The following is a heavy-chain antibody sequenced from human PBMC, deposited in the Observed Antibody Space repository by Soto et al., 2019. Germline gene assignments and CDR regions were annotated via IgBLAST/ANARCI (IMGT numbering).Heavy chain of an antibody. V-gene: IGHV1-69*13. CDR3: ARDPEGWPSSGRSPDPRPYYYGMDV. Sequence: SVKVSCKASGGTFSSYAISWVRQAPGQGLEWMGGIIPIFGTANYAQKFQGRVTITADESTSTAYMELSSLRSEDTAVYYCARDPEGWPSSGRSPDPRPYYYGMDVWGQGTTVTVSS. J-gene: IGHJ6*02. D-gene: IGHD6-19*01. CDR1: GGTFSSYA. CDR2: IIPIFGTA.